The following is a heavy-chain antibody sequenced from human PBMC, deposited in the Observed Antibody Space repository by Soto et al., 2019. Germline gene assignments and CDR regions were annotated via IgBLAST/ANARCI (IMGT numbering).Heavy chain of an antibody. D-gene: IGHD6-19*01. CDR2: ISSSSSTI. CDR3: ARDLVTGYSSGWTGAGANWFDP. J-gene: IGHJ5*02. Sequence: ESGGGLVQPGGSLRLSCAASGFTFSSYSMNWVRQAPGKGLEWVSYISSSSSTIYYADSVKGRFTISRDNAKNSLYLQMNSLRAEDTAVYYCARDLVTGYSSGWTGAGANWFDPWGQGTLVTVSS. V-gene: IGHV3-48*01. CDR1: GFTFSSYS.